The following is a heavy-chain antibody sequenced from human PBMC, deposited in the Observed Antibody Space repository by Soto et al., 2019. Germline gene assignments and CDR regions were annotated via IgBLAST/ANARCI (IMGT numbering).Heavy chain of an antibody. CDR3: ARDDSSGYYYLSGAFDI. CDR1: GFTFSSYE. V-gene: IGHV3-48*03. D-gene: IGHD3-22*01. J-gene: IGHJ3*02. CDR2: ISSSGGTI. Sequence: GGSLRLSCAASGFTFSSYEMNWVRQAPGKGLEWVSYISSSGGTIYYADSVRGRFTISRDNAKNSLYLQMNSLRAEDTAVYYCARDDSSGYYYLSGAFDIWGQGTMVTVSS.